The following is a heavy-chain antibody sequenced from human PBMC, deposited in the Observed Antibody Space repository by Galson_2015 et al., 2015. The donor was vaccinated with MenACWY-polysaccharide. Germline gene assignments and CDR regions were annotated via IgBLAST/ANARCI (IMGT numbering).Heavy chain of an antibody. J-gene: IGHJ4*02. CDR3: ARVTSVIRGVISN. Sequence: ETLSLTCTVSGGSINAYYLSWIRQPPGKGLEWIGYIYKSGSTSYNPSLESRVTISVDTSKNRFSLKLNSVTATDTAVYYCARVTSVIRGVISNWGQGTLVTVSS. V-gene: IGHV4-59*01. CDR1: GGSINAYY. D-gene: IGHD3-10*01. CDR2: IYKSGST.